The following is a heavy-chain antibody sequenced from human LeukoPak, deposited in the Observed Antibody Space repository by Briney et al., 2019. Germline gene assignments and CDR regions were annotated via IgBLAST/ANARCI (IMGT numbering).Heavy chain of an antibody. J-gene: IGHJ4*02. CDR1: GFTFSSYS. CDR3: ARDPRGGGDYAWNY. D-gene: IGHD2-21*01. Sequence: GGSLRLSCAASGFTFSSYSMNWVRQAPGKGLEWVSSISSSSGYIYYADSVKGRFTISRDNAKNSLYLQMNSLRAEDTAVYYCARDPRGGGDYAWNYWGQGTLVTVSS. CDR2: ISSSSGYI. V-gene: IGHV3-21*01.